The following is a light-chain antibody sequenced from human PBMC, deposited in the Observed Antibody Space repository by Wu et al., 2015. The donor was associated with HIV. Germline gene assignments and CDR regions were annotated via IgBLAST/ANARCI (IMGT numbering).Light chain of an antibody. Sequence: SPGQRATLSCKSSQTVSASYLAWYQQRSGQPPKLVLYGASRRATDIPDRFGGSGSGTDFALTISEPQDEDFGLYYCQQYGDFPVTFGQGTRLE. CDR3: QQYGDFPVT. V-gene: IGKV3-20*01. J-gene: IGKJ5*01. CDR2: GAS. CDR1: QTVSASY.